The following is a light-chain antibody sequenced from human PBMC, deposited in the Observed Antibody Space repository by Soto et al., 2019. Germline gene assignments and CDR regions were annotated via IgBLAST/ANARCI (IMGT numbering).Light chain of an antibody. Sequence: EIVLTQSPGTLSLSPGERATLSCRASHSVSSSYLAWYQQKPGQAPRLLIYGASSRATGNPDRFSGSGSGTDFTLNISGLEPEEFAVYYCQQYGSSLFTFGPGTKVDIK. J-gene: IGKJ3*01. CDR2: GAS. V-gene: IGKV3-20*01. CDR3: QQYGSSLFT. CDR1: HSVSSSY.